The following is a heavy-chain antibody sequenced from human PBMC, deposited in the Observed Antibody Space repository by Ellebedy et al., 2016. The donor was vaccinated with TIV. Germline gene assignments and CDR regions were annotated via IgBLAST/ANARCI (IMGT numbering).Heavy chain of an antibody. V-gene: IGHV4-34*01. Sequence: SETLSLTCAVYGGSFSGYYWSWIRQPPGKGLEWIGEICHRGGTNYNPSLKSRVTISVDTSKNQFSLKLSSVTAADTAVYYCARPVIAAAGTPWGGLERGNWYFDLWGRGTLVTVSS. CDR2: ICHRGGT. J-gene: IGHJ2*01. D-gene: IGHD6-13*01. CDR1: GGSFSGYY. CDR3: ARPVIAAAGTPWGGLERGNWYFDL.